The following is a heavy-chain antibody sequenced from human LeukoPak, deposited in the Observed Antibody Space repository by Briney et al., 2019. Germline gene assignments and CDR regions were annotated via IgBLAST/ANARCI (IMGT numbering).Heavy chain of an antibody. CDR1: GYTFTNYG. J-gene: IGHJ4*02. CDR3: ARDAVSTVTAGGIDY. D-gene: IGHD2-21*02. V-gene: IGHV1-18*01. CDR2: ISAYSGNT. Sequence: ASVKVSCKASGYTFTNYGISWVRQAPGQGLEWMAWISAYSGNTEYAQKMHGRVTMTTDTSTSTAYMELRNLISDDSAVYFCARDAVSTVTAGGIDYWGQGTLVTVSS.